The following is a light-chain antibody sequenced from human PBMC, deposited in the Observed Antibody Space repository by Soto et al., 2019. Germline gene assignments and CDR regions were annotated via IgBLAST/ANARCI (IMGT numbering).Light chain of an antibody. CDR1: SSDDGNYNY. CDR3: SSYTTSRTWV. CDR2: EVS. Sequence: QSALTQPASVSGSPGQSITISCTGTSSDDGNYNYVSWYQHHPGKAPKLMIYEVSYRPSGVSVRFSGSKSGNTASLTISGLQAEDEANYYCSSYTTSRTWVFGGGTKLTVL. V-gene: IGLV2-14*01. J-gene: IGLJ3*02.